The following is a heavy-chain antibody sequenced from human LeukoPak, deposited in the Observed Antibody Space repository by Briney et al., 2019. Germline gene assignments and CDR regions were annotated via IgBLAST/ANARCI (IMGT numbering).Heavy chain of an antibody. Sequence: GESLKISCKGSGYSFTSYWISWVRQMPGKGLEWMGRIEPSDSYTNYSPSFQGHVTISADKSISTAYLQWSSLKASDTAMYYCARHTLDIVVNDYWGQGTLVSVSS. CDR2: IEPSDSYT. CDR3: ARHTLDIVVNDY. J-gene: IGHJ4*02. D-gene: IGHD2-2*01. CDR1: GYSFTSYW. V-gene: IGHV5-10-1*01.